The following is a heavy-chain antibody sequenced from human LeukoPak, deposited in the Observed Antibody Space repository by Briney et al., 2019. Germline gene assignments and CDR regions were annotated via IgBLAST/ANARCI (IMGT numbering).Heavy chain of an antibody. CDR1: GGSISNYY. D-gene: IGHD3-10*01. CDR3: ARVRYSGSGSYYNGYYYYGMDV. V-gene: IGHV4-4*07. CDR2: IYPSGSS. J-gene: IGHJ6*02. Sequence: SETLSLTCSVSGGSISNYYWTWIRQPAGKGLEWIGRIYPSGSSTYNPSLKSRVTMSVDTSKNQFSLKLSSVTAADTAMYYCARVRYSGSGSYYNGYYYYGMDVWGQGTTVTVSS.